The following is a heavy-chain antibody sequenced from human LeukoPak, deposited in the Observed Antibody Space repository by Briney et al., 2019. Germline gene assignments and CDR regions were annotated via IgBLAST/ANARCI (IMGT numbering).Heavy chain of an antibody. V-gene: IGHV4-34*01. CDR2: INHSGSA. Sequence: SETLSLTCAVYGGSFSGYYWSWIRQPPGEGLEWIGEINHSGSANYNPSLKSRVTISVDTSKNQFSLKLSSVTAADTAVYYCARGRKWLPPTYFDYWGQGTLVTVSS. CDR3: ARGRKWLPPTYFDY. D-gene: IGHD5-24*01. CDR1: GGSFSGYY. J-gene: IGHJ4*02.